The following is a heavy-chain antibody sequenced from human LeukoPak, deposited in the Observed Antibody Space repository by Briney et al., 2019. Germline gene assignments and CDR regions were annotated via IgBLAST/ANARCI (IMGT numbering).Heavy chain of an antibody. CDR2: ISPLGGTA. D-gene: IGHD6-13*01. CDR3: ARVMKEIAAAANWFDP. J-gene: IGHJ5*02. CDR1: GYTFTTYY. V-gene: IGHV1-46*01. Sequence: GASVKVSCKTSGYTFTTYYIHWVRQAPGQGLEWMGMISPLGGTARYEQKFQGKITMTRDMSTSTVYMEVSSLRSEDTAVYYCARVMKEIAAAANWFDPWGQGTLVTVSS.